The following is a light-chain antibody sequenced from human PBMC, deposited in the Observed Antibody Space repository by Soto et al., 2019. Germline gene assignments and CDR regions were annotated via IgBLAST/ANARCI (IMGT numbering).Light chain of an antibody. CDR2: GAS. Sequence: EVVLTQSPVSLSLSPGERATFSCRASQSVGSNFFAWYQQKPGQAPMLLIYGASSRATGIPERFSGSGSGTDFTLTISRLEPEDFAVYYCQQFESSLTFGQGTKVEI. CDR1: QSVGSNF. J-gene: IGKJ1*01. V-gene: IGKV3-20*01. CDR3: QQFESSLT.